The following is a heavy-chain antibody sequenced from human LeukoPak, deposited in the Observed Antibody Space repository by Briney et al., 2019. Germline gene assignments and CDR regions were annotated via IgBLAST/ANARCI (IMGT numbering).Heavy chain of an antibody. CDR1: GGSVSSGSYY. D-gene: IGHD6-19*01. V-gene: IGHV4-61*01. CDR3: AMVAGTRGFDY. Sequence: SETLSLTCTVSGGSVSSGSYYWSWIRQPPGKGLEWIGYIYYSGSTNYNPSLKSRVTISVDTSKNQFSLKLSSVTAADTAVYYCAMVAGTRGFDYWGQGTLVTVSS. J-gene: IGHJ4*02. CDR2: IYYSGST.